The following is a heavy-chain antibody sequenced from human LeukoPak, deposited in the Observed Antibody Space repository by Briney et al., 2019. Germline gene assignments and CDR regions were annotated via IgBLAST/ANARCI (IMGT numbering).Heavy chain of an antibody. Sequence: PGGSLRLSCAASGFTFSSYGMHWVRQAPGKGLEWVALIWYDGSYKYYADSVKGRFTISRDNSKNTLYLQMNSLRAEDTAVYYCARDDVGSAYRGGDCYPNLDYWGQGTLVTVSS. CDR3: ARDDVGSAYRGGDCYPNLDY. CDR1: GFTFSSYG. J-gene: IGHJ4*02. CDR2: IWYDGSYK. D-gene: IGHD2-21*02. V-gene: IGHV3-33*01.